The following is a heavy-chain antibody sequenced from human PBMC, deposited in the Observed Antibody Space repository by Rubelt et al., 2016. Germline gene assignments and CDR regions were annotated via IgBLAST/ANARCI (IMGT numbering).Heavy chain of an antibody. CDR2: ISAGNGDT. CDR1: GYNFNNYA. V-gene: IGHV1-3*01. J-gene: IGHJ4*02. Sequence: QVQLVQSGAEVKKPGASVKVSCKTSGYNFNNYAMHWVRQAPGQSLEWMGWISAGNGDTKYSQRLQGRVTITRDTSASTVYMELSRLRSDDTAVYYCARGDGYTFGYWGQGTLVTVSS. D-gene: IGHD5-24*01. CDR3: ARGDGYTFGY.